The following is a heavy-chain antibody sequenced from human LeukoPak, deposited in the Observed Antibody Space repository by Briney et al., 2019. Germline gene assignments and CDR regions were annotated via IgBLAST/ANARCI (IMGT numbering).Heavy chain of an antibody. CDR3: ARDGRIAARPSAFDI. D-gene: IGHD6-6*01. J-gene: IGHJ3*02. Sequence: SETLSLTCTVSGGSISSYYWSWIRQPPGKGLEWIGYIYYSGSTNYNPSLKSRVTISVDTSKNQFSLKLSSVTAADTAVYYCARDGRIAARPSAFDIWGQGTMVTVSS. CDR1: GGSISSYY. CDR2: IYYSGST. V-gene: IGHV4-59*01.